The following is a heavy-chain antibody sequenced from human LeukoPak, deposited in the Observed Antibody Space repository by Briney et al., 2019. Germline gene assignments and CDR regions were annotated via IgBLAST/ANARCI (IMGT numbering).Heavy chain of an antibody. Sequence: GGSLRLSCAASGFTFSSSWMTWVRQAPGKGLEWVANINQDGSEKYYVDSVRGRFTISRDNARNSLYLQMHSLRAEDTAVFYCTGLYGMNVWGQGTTVPVSS. J-gene: IGHJ6*02. CDR3: TGLYGMNV. V-gene: IGHV3-7*01. CDR2: INQDGSEK. CDR1: GFTFSSSW.